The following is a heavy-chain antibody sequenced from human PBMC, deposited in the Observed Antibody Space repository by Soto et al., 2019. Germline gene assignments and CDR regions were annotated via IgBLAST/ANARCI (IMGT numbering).Heavy chain of an antibody. CDR2: MSPNSGHT. J-gene: IGHJ4*02. CDR3: ARGNRVTATSFDY. Sequence: ASVTVSCKASGYTFTSYDINWVRQATGQGLEWMGWMSPNSGHTGYAQKFQGRVTMTRNTSISTAYMELSSLRSEDTAVYYCARGNRVTATSFDYWGQGTLVTVSS. CDR1: GYTFTSYD. D-gene: IGHD2-15*01. V-gene: IGHV1-8*01.